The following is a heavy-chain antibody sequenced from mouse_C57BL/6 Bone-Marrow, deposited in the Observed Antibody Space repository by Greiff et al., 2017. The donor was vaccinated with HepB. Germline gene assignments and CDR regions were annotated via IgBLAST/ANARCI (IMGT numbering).Heavy chain of an antibody. J-gene: IGHJ1*03. CDR1: GYAFSSYW. CDR2: FYPGDGSI. Sequence: QVQLQQSGAELVKPGASVKISCKASGYAFSSYWMNWVKQRPGKGLEWIGQFYPGDGSINYNGKFKGKATLTADTSSSTAYMQLSSLTSEDSAVYFCARYYDYPYRYFGVWGTGNTGTVSS. CDR3: ARYYDYPYRYFGV. D-gene: IGHD2-4*01. V-gene: IGHV1-80*01.